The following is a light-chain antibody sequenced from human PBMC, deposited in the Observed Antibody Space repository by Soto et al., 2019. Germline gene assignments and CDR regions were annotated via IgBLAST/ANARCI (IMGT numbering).Light chain of an antibody. CDR1: SSDVGNYNR. CDR3: CSYTTSSTYV. CDR2: EVS. Sequence: QSALTQPTSVSGSPGQSVAISCTGTSSDVGNYNRVSWYQQPPGTAPKLMIYEVSNRPSGVPDRFSGSKSGNTASLTISGLQAEDEADYYCCSYTTSSTYVFGTGTKVTVL. V-gene: IGLV2-18*02. J-gene: IGLJ1*01.